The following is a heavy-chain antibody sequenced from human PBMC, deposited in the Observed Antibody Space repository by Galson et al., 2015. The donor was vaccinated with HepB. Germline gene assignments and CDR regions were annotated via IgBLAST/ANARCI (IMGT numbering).Heavy chain of an antibody. D-gene: IGHD3-10*01. CDR1: GFTFSSYA. CDR2: ISYDGSNK. Sequence: SLRLSCAASGFTFSSYAMHWVRQAPGKGLEWVAVISYDGSNKYYADSVKGRFTISRDNSKNTLYLQMNSLRAEDTAVYYCARDGGPYYGSGKPFSFDYWGQGTLVTVSS. J-gene: IGHJ4*02. V-gene: IGHV3-30-3*01. CDR3: ARDGGPYYGSGKPFSFDY.